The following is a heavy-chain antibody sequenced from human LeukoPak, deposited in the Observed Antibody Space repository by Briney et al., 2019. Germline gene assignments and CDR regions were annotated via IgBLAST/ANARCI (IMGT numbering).Heavy chain of an antibody. CDR3: ACGGVATIPPSYWYFDL. V-gene: IGHV1-69*13. Sequence: SVKVSCKASGYTFTSYGISWVGQAPGQGLEWMGGIIPIFGTANYAQKFQGRVTITADESTSTAYMELSSLRSEDTAVYYCACGGVATIPPSYWYFDLWGRGTLVTVSS. CDR2: IIPIFGTA. D-gene: IGHD5-12*01. CDR1: GYTFTSYG. J-gene: IGHJ2*01.